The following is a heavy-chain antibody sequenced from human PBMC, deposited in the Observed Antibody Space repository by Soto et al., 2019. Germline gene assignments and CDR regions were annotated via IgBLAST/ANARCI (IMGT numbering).Heavy chain of an antibody. CDR1: GFSLSTRPVG. CDR3: AHALGRDNTALVNYFDP. CDR2: IYWDDIK. J-gene: IGHJ5*02. Sequence: QITLKESGPTLVKPTQTLTLTCTFSGFSLSTRPVGVGWIRQPPGKALEWLALIYWDDIKRYSPSLMSRLTITKDTSKNQVVLTMTNMDPVDTATYYCAHALGRDNTALVNYFDPWGQGTLVTVSS. V-gene: IGHV2-5*02. D-gene: IGHD5-18*01.